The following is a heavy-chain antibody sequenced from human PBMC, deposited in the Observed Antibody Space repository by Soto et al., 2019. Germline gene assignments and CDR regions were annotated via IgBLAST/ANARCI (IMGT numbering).Heavy chain of an antibody. J-gene: IGHJ6*02. V-gene: IGHV1-69*12. Sequence: QVQLVQSGAEVKKPGSSMKVSCKASGGTFNDFAFSWVRQAPGQGPEWMGGIMPIFGRTDDAQKFRGRVTITADESTSTVFVELRSLTSEDTAVYYCATWLRMAGIGNYYYGMDVWGQGTTVTVSS. CDR2: IMPIFGRT. CDR1: GGTFNDFA. D-gene: IGHD6-19*01. CDR3: ATWLRMAGIGNYYYGMDV.